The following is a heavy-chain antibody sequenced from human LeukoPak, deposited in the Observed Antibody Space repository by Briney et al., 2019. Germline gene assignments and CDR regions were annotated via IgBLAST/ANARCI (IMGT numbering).Heavy chain of an antibody. CDR1: GFTFSSYA. Sequence: PGGSLRLSCAVSGFTFSSYAMSWVRQAPGRGLEWVSGISSSGGSTPHADSVKGRFTISRDNSKNMLYLQMNSLRAEDAAVYYCARDGGRGRYYYGSGSLPAFDIWGQGTMVTVSS. V-gene: IGHV3-23*01. CDR2: ISSSGGST. CDR3: ARDGGRGRYYYGSGSLPAFDI. J-gene: IGHJ3*02. D-gene: IGHD3-10*01.